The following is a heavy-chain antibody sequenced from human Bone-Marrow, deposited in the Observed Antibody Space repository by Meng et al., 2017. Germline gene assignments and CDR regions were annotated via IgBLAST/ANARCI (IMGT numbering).Heavy chain of an antibody. CDR1: GFTFSSYD. CDR2: ISYDGSSK. D-gene: IGHD2-8*01. J-gene: IGHJ4*01. Sequence: GESLKISCAASGFTFSSYDMHWVRQAPGKGLEWVAVISYDGSSKYYADSAKGRFTISRDNSKNKLYLQKNSLRTEDTDLYYCAREMRYCTNGVFSLPSDYWGQGTLVTVSS. V-gene: IGHV3-30*03. CDR3: AREMRYCTNGVFSLPSDY.